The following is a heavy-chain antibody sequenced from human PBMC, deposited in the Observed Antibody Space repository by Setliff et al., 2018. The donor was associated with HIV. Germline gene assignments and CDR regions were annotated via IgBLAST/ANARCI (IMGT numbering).Heavy chain of an antibody. J-gene: IGHJ4*02. CDR2: ISGDGSST. Sequence: GGSLRLSCTASGFTFSTYWMHWVRQVPGKGLVWVSRISGDGSSTTYADSVKGRFTISRDNAKNKVYVEMNSLRGEDTAVYFCARGQTRDSWSTFDFWGQGTLVTVSS. CDR1: GFTFSTYW. CDR3: ARGQTRDSWSTFDF. D-gene: IGHD6-13*01. V-gene: IGHV3-74*01.